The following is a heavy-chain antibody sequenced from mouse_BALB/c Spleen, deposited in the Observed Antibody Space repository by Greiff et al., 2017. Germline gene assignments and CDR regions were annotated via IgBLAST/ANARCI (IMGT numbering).Heavy chain of an antibody. CDR2: IDPSDSYT. Sequence: QVQLQQPGAELVKPGASVKLSCKASGYTFTSYWMHWVKQRPGQGLEWIGEIDPSDSYTNYNQKFKGKATLTSDKSSSTAYMELSSLTSEDSAVYYCARKEDYYYGSSYVVLFAYWGQGTLVTVSA. J-gene: IGHJ3*01. CDR1: GYTFTSYW. D-gene: IGHD1-1*01. V-gene: IGHV1-69*02. CDR3: ARKEDYYYGSSYVVLFAY.